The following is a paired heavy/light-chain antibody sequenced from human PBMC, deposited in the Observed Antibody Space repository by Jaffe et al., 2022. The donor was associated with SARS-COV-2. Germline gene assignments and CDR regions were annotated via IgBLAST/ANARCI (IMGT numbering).Heavy chain of an antibody. CDR1: GFTFSSYA. J-gene: IGHJ4*02. Sequence: EVQLVESGGGLVQPGGSLRLSCSASGFTFSSYAMHWVRQAPGKGLEYVSGISSNGDSTYYADSVKDRFTISRDNSKNTLYLQMSSLRAEDAAVYYCVKRNVIGTSVSTYYFDYWGQGTLVTVSS. CDR3: VKRNVIGTSVSTYYFDY. D-gene: IGHD2-2*01. CDR2: ISSNGDST. V-gene: IGHV3-64D*09.
Light chain of an antibody. V-gene: IGKV3-11*01. Sequence: EVVLTQSPATLSLSPGERATLSCRASQSVSSYLAWYQQKPGQAPRLLIYDASNRATDIPARFSGSGSGTDFTLTISSLEPEDFAVYYCQQRNNRRTFGPGTKVEIK. CDR3: QQRNNRRT. J-gene: IGKJ1*01. CDR2: DAS. CDR1: QSVSSY.